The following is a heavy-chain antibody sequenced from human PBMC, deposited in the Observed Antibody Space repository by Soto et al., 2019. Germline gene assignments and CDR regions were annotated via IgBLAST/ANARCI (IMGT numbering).Heavy chain of an antibody. CDR1: GYTFTRYG. D-gene: IGHD3-16*01. Sequence: ASVKVSCKASGYTFTRYGISWVRQAPGQGLEWMGWISTYNGKTNYAQKLQGRVTMTTDSSTNTAYMDLRSLTSDDTAVYFCARRLGSYYYGMDVWGQGTTVTVSS. CDR3: ARRLGSYYYGMDV. CDR2: ISTYNGKT. J-gene: IGHJ6*02. V-gene: IGHV1-18*01.